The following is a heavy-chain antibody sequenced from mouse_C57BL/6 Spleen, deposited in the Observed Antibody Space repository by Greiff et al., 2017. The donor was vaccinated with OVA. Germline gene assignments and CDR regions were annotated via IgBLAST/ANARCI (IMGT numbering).Heavy chain of an antibody. J-gene: IGHJ3*01. Sequence: QVQLQQPGAELVKPGASVKLSCKASGYTFTSYWMQWVKQRPGQGLEWIGEIDPSDSYTNYNQKFKGKATLTVDTSSSTAYMQLSSLTSEDSAVYYCATGITTVVAPAYWGQGTLVTVSA. CDR1: GYTFTSYW. CDR2: IDPSDSYT. D-gene: IGHD1-1*01. CDR3: ATGITTVVAPAY. V-gene: IGHV1-50*01.